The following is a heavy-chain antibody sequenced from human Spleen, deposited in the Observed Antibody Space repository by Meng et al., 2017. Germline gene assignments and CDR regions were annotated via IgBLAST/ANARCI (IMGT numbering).Heavy chain of an antibody. V-gene: IGHV4-34*01. D-gene: IGHD2-15*01. CDR2: INHSGST. Sequence: QVQLPQWGAGPLKPSETLSPTCAVYGGSFSGYYWSWIRQPPGKGLEWIGEINHSGSTNYNPSLKSRVTISVDTSKNQFSLKLSSVTAADTAVYYCARGPADIVVVVAATLLDYWGQGTLVTVSS. CDR3: ARGPADIVVVVAATLLDY. CDR1: GGSFSGYY. J-gene: IGHJ4*02.